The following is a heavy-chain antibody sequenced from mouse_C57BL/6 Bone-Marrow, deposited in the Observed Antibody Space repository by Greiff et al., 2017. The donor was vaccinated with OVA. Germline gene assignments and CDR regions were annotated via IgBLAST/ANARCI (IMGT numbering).Heavy chain of an antibody. CDR2: ILPGSGST. CDR3: ARKRNYYGSSPYYFDY. Sequence: QVQLHQSGAELMKPGASVKLSCKATGYTFTGYWIEWVKQRPGHGLEWIGEILPGSGSTNYNEKFKGKATFTADTSSNTAYMQLSSLTTEDSAIYYCARKRNYYGSSPYYFDYWGQGTTLTVSS. CDR1: GYTFTGYW. V-gene: IGHV1-9*01. D-gene: IGHD1-1*01. J-gene: IGHJ2*01.